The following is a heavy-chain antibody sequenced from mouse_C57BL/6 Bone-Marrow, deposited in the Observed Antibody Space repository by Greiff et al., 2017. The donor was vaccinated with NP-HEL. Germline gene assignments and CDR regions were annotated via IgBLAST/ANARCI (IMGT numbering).Heavy chain of an antibody. CDR1: GLNIKDYY. CDR2: IDPEDGDT. CDR3: TTAFIYYPWFAY. D-gene: IGHD2-1*01. V-gene: IGHV14-1*01. Sequence: VQQQQSGAELVRPGASVKLSCTASGLNIKDYYMHWVKQRPEQGLEWIGRIDPEDGDTEYAPKFQGKATMTADTSSNTAYLQLSSLTSEDTAVYYCTTAFIYYPWFAYWGQGTLVTVSA. J-gene: IGHJ3*01.